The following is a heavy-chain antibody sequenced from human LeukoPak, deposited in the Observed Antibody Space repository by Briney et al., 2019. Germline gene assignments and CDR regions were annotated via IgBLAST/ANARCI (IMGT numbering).Heavy chain of an antibody. J-gene: IGHJ4*02. CDR3: ARVPTTYYYDSSGYYNHY. CDR2: IIHIFGTA. V-gene: IGHV1-69*05. Sequence: ASVKVSCKASGGTFSSYAISWVRQAPGQGLEWMGGIIHIFGTANYAQKFQGRVTITTDESTSTAYMELSSLRSEDTAVYYCARVPTTYYYDSSGYYNHYWGQGTLVTVS. CDR1: GGTFSSYA. D-gene: IGHD3-22*01.